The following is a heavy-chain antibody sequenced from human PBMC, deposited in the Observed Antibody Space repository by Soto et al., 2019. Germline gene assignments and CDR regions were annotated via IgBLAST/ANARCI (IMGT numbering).Heavy chain of an antibody. CDR2: ISGSGGST. D-gene: IGHD3-3*01. CDR1: GFTFSSYA. J-gene: IGHJ4*02. CDR3: AKWQAPRFLEWLSEDDYFDY. V-gene: IGHV3-23*01. Sequence: GGSLRLSCAASGFTFSSYAMSWVRQAPGKGLEWVSAISGSGGSTYYADSVKGRFTISRDNSKNTLYLQMNSLRAEDTAVYYCAKWQAPRFLEWLSEDDYFDYWGQGTLVTVSS.